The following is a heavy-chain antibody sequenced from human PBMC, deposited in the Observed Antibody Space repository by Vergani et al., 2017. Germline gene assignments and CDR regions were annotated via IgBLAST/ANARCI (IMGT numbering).Heavy chain of an antibody. CDR2: IRSKAYGGTT. V-gene: IGHV3-49*03. CDR3: TRAPQGEAGQWPGWYFDL. CDR1: GFTFGDYA. Sequence: EVQLLESGGGLVQPGGSLRLSCAASGFTFGDYAMSWLRPAPGKGLEWVGFIRSKAYGGTTEYAASVKGRFTISSDDSKSIAYLQMNRLKTEDTAVYYCTRAPQGEAGQWPGWYFDLWGRGTLVTVSS. D-gene: IGHD6-19*01. J-gene: IGHJ2*01.